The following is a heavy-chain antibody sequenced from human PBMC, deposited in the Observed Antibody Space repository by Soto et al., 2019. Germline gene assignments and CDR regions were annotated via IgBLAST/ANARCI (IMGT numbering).Heavy chain of an antibody. V-gene: IGHV3-7*01. CDR3: ARPNYDFWSGYFGY. CDR1: GFTFSSYW. Sequence: GGSLRLSCAASGFTFSSYWMSWVRQAPGKGLEWVANIKQDGSEKYYVDSVKGRFTISRGNAKNSLYLQMNSLRAEDTAVYYCARPNYDFWSGYFGYWGQGTLVTVSS. CDR2: IKQDGSEK. J-gene: IGHJ4*02. D-gene: IGHD3-3*01.